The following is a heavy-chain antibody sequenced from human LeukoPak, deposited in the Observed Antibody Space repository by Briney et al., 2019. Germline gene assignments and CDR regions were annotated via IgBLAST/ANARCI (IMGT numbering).Heavy chain of an antibody. CDR2: ISSSDNTI. CDR1: GFAFSDYS. Sequence: PGGFLRLSCAASGFAFSDYSMNWVRQAPGKGLEWVSYISSSDNTIHYADSVKGRFTISRDNAKNSLYLEMDSLRDEDTAVYYCARVHRGYSYGRLDYWGQGTLVTVSS. J-gene: IGHJ4*02. CDR3: ARVHRGYSYGRLDY. D-gene: IGHD5-18*01. V-gene: IGHV3-48*02.